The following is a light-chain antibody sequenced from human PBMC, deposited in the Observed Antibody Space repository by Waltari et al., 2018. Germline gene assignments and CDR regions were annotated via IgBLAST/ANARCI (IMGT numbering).Light chain of an antibody. CDR1: SSDVGSYHL. J-gene: IGLJ2*01. CDR2: EVS. CDR3: CSYAGSSTV. Sequence: QSALTQPAPVSGSPGQSITISCTGTSSDVGSYHLVSWYQQHPGKAPKLIIYEVSKRPSGVSNRFSGSKSGNTASLTISGLQAEDEADYYCCSYAGSSTVFGGGTKLTVL. V-gene: IGLV2-23*02.